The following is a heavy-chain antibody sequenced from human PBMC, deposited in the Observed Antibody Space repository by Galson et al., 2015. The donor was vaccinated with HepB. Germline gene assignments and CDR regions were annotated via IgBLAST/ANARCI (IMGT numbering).Heavy chain of an antibody. J-gene: IGHJ4*02. V-gene: IGHV3-30-3*01. Sequence: SLRLSCAASGFTFSSYAMHWVRQAPGKGLEWVAVISYDGSNKYYADSVKGRFTISRDNSKNTLYLQMNSLRAEDTAVYYCARISNYYDSSGYYFDYWGQGTLVTVSS. CDR1: GFTFSSYA. D-gene: IGHD3-22*01. CDR2: ISYDGSNK. CDR3: ARISNYYDSSGYYFDY.